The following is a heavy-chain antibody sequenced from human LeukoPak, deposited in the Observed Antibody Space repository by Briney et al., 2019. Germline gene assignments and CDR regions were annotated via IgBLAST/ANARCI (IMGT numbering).Heavy chain of an antibody. Sequence: PGGSLRLSCAASGFTFSSYAMSWVRQAPGKGLEWVSGISWNSGSIGYADSVKGRFTISRDNAKNSLYLQMNSLRAEDTALYYCAKAPGTTGAFDIWGQGTMVTVSS. CDR1: GFTFSSYA. V-gene: IGHV3-9*01. J-gene: IGHJ3*02. CDR2: ISWNSGSI. CDR3: AKAPGTTGAFDI. D-gene: IGHD1-7*01.